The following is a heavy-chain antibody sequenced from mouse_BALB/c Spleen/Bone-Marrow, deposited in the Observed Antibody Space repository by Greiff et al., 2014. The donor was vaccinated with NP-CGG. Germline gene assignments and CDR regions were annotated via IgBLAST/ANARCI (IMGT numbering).Heavy chain of an antibody. CDR1: GFTIKDTY. CDR2: IDPANGNT. CDR3: VNYRYGYYFDY. Sequence: EVQLQQSGAELVRPGASVKLSCKASGFTIKDTYMHWVKQRPEQGLDWIGRIDPANGNTKYDPKFQGKATITADTSSNTAYLQLISLTSEDSADYDGVNYRYGYYFDYWGQGTTLTVSA. J-gene: IGHJ2*01. D-gene: IGHD2-14*01. V-gene: IGHV14-3*02.